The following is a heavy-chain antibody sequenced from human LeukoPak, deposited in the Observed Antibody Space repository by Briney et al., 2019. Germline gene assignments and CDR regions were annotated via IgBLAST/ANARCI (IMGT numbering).Heavy chain of an antibody. CDR2: INPNSGGT. D-gene: IGHD1-26*01. CDR1: GYTSTGYY. Sequence: VASVKVSCKASGYTSTGYYMHWVRQAPGQGLEWMGWINPNSGGTNYARKFQGRVTMTRDTSISTAYMELSRLRSDDTAVYYCANTVLAVGATYYYYYGMDVWGQGTTVTVSS. V-gene: IGHV1-2*02. CDR3: ANTVLAVGATYYYYYGMDV. J-gene: IGHJ6*02.